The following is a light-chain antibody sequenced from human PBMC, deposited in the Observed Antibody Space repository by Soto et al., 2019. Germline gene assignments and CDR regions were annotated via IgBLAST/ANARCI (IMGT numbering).Light chain of an antibody. J-gene: IGKJ1*01. CDR3: QQYNNWPRT. V-gene: IGKV3-20*01. CDR1: QSVNKNY. Sequence: DIVLTQSPGTLSLSPGERATLSCRASQSVNKNYLAWYHQKRGQAPRLLIYGASNRATGIPDRFSGSGSGTDFTLTISRLEPEDFAAYYCQQYNNWPRTFGQGTKVDIK. CDR2: GAS.